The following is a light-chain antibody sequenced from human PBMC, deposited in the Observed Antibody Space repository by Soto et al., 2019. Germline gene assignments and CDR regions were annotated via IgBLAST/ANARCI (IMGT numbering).Light chain of an antibody. V-gene: IGKV2-28*01. CDR1: QSLLHINGYNY. Sequence: DLVMTQSPLYLPVTPGEPASIACRSSQSLLHINGYNYLDWYLQKPGQSPQLLIYLGSSRASGVPDRFSGSGSGTDFTLNISRVEAEDVGIYYCMQARQTPRTFGPGTRVDV. CDR2: LGS. J-gene: IGKJ3*01. CDR3: MQARQTPRT.